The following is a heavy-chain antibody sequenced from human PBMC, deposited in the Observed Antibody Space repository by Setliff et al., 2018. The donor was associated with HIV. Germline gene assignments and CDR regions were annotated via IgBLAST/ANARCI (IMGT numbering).Heavy chain of an antibody. J-gene: IGHJ4*02. CDR2: INPKSGGT. CDR1: GYTFTAYY. Sequence: ASVKVSCKSSGYTFTAYYIHWVRQARGQGLEWMGWINPKSGGTKYAQKFQARVTMTRDTSISKAYMELSRLRSDDTAVYYCARGASSYDYGDYRVLVYWGQGFLVTVSS. V-gene: IGHV1-2*02. CDR3: ARGASSYDYGDYRVLVY. D-gene: IGHD4-17*01.